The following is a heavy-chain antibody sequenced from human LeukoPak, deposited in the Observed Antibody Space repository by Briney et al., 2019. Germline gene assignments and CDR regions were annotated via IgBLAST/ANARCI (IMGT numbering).Heavy chain of an antibody. CDR3: ARTRDGYSDH. D-gene: IGHD5-24*01. V-gene: IGHV3-48*03. J-gene: IGHJ4*02. Sequence: GGSLRLSREVSGFTFSSYHMNWVRQAPGKGLECVAYISTSGSTIHYSDSVKGRFTISRDNAKNSLYLHMNSLRDDDTAFYYCARTRDGYSDHWGQGTLVSVSS. CDR2: ISTSGSTI. CDR1: GFTFSSYH.